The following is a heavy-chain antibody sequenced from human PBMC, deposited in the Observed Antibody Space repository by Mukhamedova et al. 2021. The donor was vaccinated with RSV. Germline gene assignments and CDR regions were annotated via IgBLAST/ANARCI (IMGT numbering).Heavy chain of an antibody. CDR2: ISGSGGST. CDR3: AKHGYDYVWGSYRFQYYFDY. J-gene: IGHJ4*02. V-gene: IGHV3-23*01. Sequence: GLEWASAISGSGGSTYYADSVKGRFTISRDNSKNTLYLQMNSLRAEDTAVYYCAKHGYDYVWGSYRFQYYFDYWGQGTLVTVSS. D-gene: IGHD3-16*02.